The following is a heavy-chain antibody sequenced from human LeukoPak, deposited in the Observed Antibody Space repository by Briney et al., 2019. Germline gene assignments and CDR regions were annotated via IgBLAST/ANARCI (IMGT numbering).Heavy chain of an antibody. CDR2: ISGSGGST. CDR3: ARDLLYSGSYSWYFDL. Sequence: GGSLRLSCAASGFTFSSYAMSWVRHAPGKGLEWVSAISGSGGSTYYTDSVKGRFTISRDNSKNMVYLQMNSLRAEDTAVYYCARDLLYSGSYSWYFDLWGRGTPVTVSS. CDR1: GFTFSSYA. J-gene: IGHJ2*01. D-gene: IGHD1-26*01. V-gene: IGHV3-23*01.